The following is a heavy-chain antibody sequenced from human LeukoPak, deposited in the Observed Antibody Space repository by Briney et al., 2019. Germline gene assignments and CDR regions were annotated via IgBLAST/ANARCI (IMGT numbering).Heavy chain of an antibody. D-gene: IGHD4-17*01. CDR3: ARVSMRRDYGEWSFDY. V-gene: IGHV4-30-2*01. CDR2: IYHSGST. Sequence: SQTLSLTCAVSGGSISSGGYSGSWIRQPPRKGLEWIGYIYHSGSTYYNPSLNSRVTLSVDRSKNQFSLKLRSVTAADTAVYYCARVSMRRDYGEWSFDYWGQGTLVTVSS. CDR1: GGSISSGGYS. J-gene: IGHJ4*02.